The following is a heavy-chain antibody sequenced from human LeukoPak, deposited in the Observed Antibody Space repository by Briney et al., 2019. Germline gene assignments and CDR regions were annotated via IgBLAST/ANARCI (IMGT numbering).Heavy chain of an antibody. CDR3: ARGDDESLDH. CDR1: GFVFSSYW. D-gene: IGHD3-16*01. CDR2: IYTDGSYT. J-gene: IGHJ4*02. V-gene: IGHV3-74*01. Sequence: GGSLRLSCAASGFVFSSYWMHWVRQVPGRGLVWVSRIYTDGSYTNYADSVKGRFTISRDNTKNTLSLHMNSLRAEDMGVYYCARGDDESLDHWGQGTLVTVSS.